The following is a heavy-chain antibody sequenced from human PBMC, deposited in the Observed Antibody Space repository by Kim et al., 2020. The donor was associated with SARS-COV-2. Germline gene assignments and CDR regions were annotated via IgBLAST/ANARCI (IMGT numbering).Heavy chain of an antibody. Sequence: GGSLRLSCAASGLSFSNFGMHWVRQAPGKGLEWVAVISYDGDSKHYVDSVKGRFTISRDNSNTTLFLQMNTLRLEDTAVYYCATDATPGGLADHWGQGTLVTVSS. D-gene: IGHD3-16*01. J-gene: IGHJ4*02. V-gene: IGHV3-30*03. CDR3: ATDATPGGLADH. CDR1: GLSFSNFG. CDR2: ISYDGDSK.